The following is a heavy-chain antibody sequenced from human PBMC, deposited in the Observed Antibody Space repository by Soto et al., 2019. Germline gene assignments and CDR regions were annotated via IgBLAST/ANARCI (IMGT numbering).Heavy chain of an antibody. CDR3: ARESYYGSGSYPY. CDR1: GYTFTSYA. D-gene: IGHD3-10*01. J-gene: IGHJ4*02. CDR2: INANSGGT. Sequence: GASVKVSCKASGYTFTSYAMHWVRQAPGQGLEWMGWINANSGGTNYAQKFQGWVTMTRDTSISTAYMELSRLTSDDTAVYYCARESYYGSGSYPYWGQGTPVTVS. V-gene: IGHV1-2*04.